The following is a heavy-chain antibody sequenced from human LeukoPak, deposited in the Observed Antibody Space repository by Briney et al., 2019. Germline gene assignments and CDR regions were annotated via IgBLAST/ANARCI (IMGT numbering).Heavy chain of an antibody. CDR2: IYYSGTT. J-gene: IGHJ4*02. Sequence: SETLSLTCTVSGDSISKSSYSWGWIRQPPGKGLEWIGNIYYSGTTYYNPSLKSRVTISVDTSKNQFSLKLSSVTAADTAVYYCARGGDIVVVVANADLFYFDYWGQGTLVTVSS. V-gene: IGHV4-39*07. CDR3: ARGGDIVVVVANADLFYFDY. CDR1: GDSISKSSYS. D-gene: IGHD2-15*01.